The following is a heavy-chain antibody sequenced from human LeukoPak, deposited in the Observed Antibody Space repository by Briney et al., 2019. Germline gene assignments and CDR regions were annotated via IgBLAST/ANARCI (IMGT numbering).Heavy chain of an antibody. J-gene: IGHJ3*01. CDR3: ARDRSVGASDSYDL. V-gene: IGHV3-11*04. CDR1: GFSFSDHY. Sequence: GGSLRLSCAAPGFSFSDHYMSGIRQRPGKGLGWLSYISTTDSRVYFADSVKGRFTVSRDDAQKSLYLQMNSLRVEDTAVYYCARDRSVGASDSYDLWGPGTMVIVS. CDR2: ISTTDSRV. D-gene: IGHD4-23*01.